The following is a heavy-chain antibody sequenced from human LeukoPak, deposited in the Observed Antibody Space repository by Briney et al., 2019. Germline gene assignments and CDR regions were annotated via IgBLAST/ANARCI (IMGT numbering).Heavy chain of an antibody. V-gene: IGHV3-23*01. CDR1: GFTFSSYA. Sequence: PGGSLRLSCAASGFTFSSYAMSWVRQAPGKGLEWVSAISGSGGSTFYADSVKGRFTISRDNSKNTPYLQMNSLRAEDTAVYYCAREDRGYSYGSFDYWGQGTLVIVSS. D-gene: IGHD5-18*01. CDR3: AREDRGYSYGSFDY. J-gene: IGHJ4*02. CDR2: ISGSGGST.